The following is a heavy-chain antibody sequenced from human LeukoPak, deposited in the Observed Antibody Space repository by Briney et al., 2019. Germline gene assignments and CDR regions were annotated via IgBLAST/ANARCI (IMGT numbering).Heavy chain of an antibody. V-gene: IGHV4-30-4*07. CDR1: GGSISSGGYS. CDR2: IYYSGYT. J-gene: IGHJ4*02. Sequence: PSQTLSLTCAVSGGSISSGGYSWSWIRQPPGKGLEWIGHIYYSGYTSYNPSLKSRVTISIDTSKNQFSLKLSSVTAADTAVYYCARAGYSSGWLFDYWGQGTLVTVSS. D-gene: IGHD6-19*01. CDR3: ARAGYSSGWLFDY.